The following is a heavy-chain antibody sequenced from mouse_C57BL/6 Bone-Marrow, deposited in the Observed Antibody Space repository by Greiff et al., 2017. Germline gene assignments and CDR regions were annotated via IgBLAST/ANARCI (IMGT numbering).Heavy chain of an antibody. Sequence: VQLQQSGAELVRPGSSVKLSCKASGYTFTSYWMHWVKQRPIQGLEWIGNIDPSDSETHYNQKFKDKATLTVDKSSSTAYMQLSSLTSEDSAVYYCARGTVVTYYYAMDYWGQGTSVTVSS. J-gene: IGHJ4*01. V-gene: IGHV1-52*01. CDR1: GYTFTSYW. D-gene: IGHD1-1*01. CDR2: IDPSDSET. CDR3: ARGTVVTYYYAMDY.